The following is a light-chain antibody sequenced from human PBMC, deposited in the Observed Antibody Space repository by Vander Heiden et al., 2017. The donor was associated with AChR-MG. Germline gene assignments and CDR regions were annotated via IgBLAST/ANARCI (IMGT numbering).Light chain of an antibody. V-gene: IGLV2-14*01. Sequence: QSALTQPASVSGSPGQSITISCTGTSSDFGGYHYVSWYQQHPGKAPKLMIYDVSNRPSGVSNRFSGSKSGNTASLTISGLQAEDEADYYCSSYTSSSTREVFGGGTKLTVL. CDR2: DVS. CDR3: SSYTSSSTREV. CDR1: SSDFGGYHY. J-gene: IGLJ2*01.